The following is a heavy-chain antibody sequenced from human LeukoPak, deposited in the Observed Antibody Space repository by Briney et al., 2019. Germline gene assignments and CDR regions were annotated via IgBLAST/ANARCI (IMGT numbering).Heavy chain of an antibody. D-gene: IGHD1-14*01. Sequence: SETLSLTCTVSGGSIYNNYWTWIPQPPGKGLEWIGYVYSNGNTNYSPSLKSRVTMSIETSRSQFSLTVTSVTAADTAVYYCASGTFDGPLYGTYWYFHFWGRGTLVTVSS. V-gene: IGHV4-59*01. CDR3: ASGTFDGPLYGTYWYFHF. CDR1: GGSIYNNY. CDR2: VYSNGNT. J-gene: IGHJ2*01.